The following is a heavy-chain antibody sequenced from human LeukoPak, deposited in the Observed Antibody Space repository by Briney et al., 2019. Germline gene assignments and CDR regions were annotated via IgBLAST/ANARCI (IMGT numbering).Heavy chain of an antibody. J-gene: IGHJ5*02. D-gene: IGHD6-6*01. CDR1: GGSFSGYY. CDR2: INHSGST. V-gene: IGHV4-34*01. Sequence: KSSETLSLTCAVYGGSFSGYYWSWIRQPPGKGLEWIGEINHSGSTNYNPSLKSRVTISVDTSKNQFSLKLSSVTAADTAVYYCARSDGSSSIHWFDPWGQGTLVTVSS. CDR3: ARSDGSSSIHWFDP.